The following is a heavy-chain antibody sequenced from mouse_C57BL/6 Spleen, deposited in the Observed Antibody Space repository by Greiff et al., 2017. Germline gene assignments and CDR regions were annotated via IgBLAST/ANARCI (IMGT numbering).Heavy chain of an antibody. D-gene: IGHD1-1*01. CDR2: INPSNGGT. V-gene: IGHV1-53*01. CDR3: ASPLYYYGSSYGYFDV. Sequence: HVQLQQPGTELVKPGASVKLSCKASGYTFTSYWMHWVKQRPGQGLEWIGNINPSNGGTNYNEKFKSKATLTVDKSSSTAYMQLSSLTSEDSAVYYCASPLYYYGSSYGYFDVWGTGTTVTVSS. CDR1: GYTFTSYW. J-gene: IGHJ1*03.